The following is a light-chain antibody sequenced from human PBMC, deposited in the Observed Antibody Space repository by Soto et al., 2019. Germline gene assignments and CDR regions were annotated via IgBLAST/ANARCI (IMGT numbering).Light chain of an antibody. Sequence: QSVLTQSPSASGTPGQRVTISCSGSSANTGSNTVSWYRHVPGTAPTLLVYNNDQRPSGVPDRFSASKSGASAALAISGLQPDDEAVYYCAAWDDSLNHPLFVGGTKLTVL. V-gene: IGLV1-44*01. CDR2: NND. CDR3: AAWDDSLNHPL. CDR1: SANTGSNT. J-gene: IGLJ2*01.